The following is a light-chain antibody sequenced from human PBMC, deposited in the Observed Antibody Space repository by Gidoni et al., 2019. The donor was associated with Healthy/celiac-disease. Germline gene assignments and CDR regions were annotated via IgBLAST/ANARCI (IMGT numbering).Light chain of an antibody. CDR1: RSDVGGYNY. J-gene: IGLJ3*02. CDR2: DVS. CDR3: CSYAGSYTGV. Sequence: QSALTQPRPVSGSPGQSVTISCTGTRSDVGGYNYVSWYQQPPGKAPKLMIYDVSKRPSGVPDRFSGSKSGNTASLTISGLQAEDEADYYCCSYAGSYTGVFGGGTKLTVL. V-gene: IGLV2-11*01.